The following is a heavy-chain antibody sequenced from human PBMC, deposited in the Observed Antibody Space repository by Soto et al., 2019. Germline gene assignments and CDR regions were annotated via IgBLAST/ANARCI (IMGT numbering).Heavy chain of an antibody. Sequence: QVQLVQSGAEVKKPGASVKVSCKASGYTFTSYYMPWVRQAPGQGLEWMGIINPSGGSTSYAHKFQGRVTRTRDTFTSTVYMELSSLSSEDTAVYYCARVRGGGYAWQKDYWGQGTLVTVSS. CDR3: ARVRGGGYAWQKDY. D-gene: IGHD3-16*01. CDR1: GYTFTSYY. V-gene: IGHV1-46*01. J-gene: IGHJ4*02. CDR2: INPSGGST.